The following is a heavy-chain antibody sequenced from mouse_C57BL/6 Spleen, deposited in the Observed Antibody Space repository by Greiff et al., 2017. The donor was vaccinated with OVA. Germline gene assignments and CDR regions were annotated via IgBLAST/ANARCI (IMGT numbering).Heavy chain of an antibody. Sequence: VKLMESGAELVKPGASVKISCKASGYAFSSYWMNWVKQRPGKGLEWIGQIYPGDGDTNYNGKFKGQATLTADKSSRTAYMQLSLLTSEDSAVYFCALLIYCYGSSDGYFDVWGTGTTVTVSS. CDR3: ALLIYCYGSSDGYFDV. CDR1: GYAFSSYW. V-gene: IGHV1-80*01. CDR2: IYPGDGDT. J-gene: IGHJ1*03. D-gene: IGHD1-1*01.